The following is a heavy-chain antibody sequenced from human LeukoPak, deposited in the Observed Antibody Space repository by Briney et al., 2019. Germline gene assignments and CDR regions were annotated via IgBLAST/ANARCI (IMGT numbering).Heavy chain of an antibody. Sequence: GASVKVSCKASGYTFTSNLIYWLRQAPGQGPEWMGIISPSGGSTSYAQKFQGRVTMARDTSTSTLYMELSSLRSEDTAVYYCARGSDSSGYYYSDYWGQGTQVTVSS. V-gene: IGHV1-46*01. CDR2: ISPSGGST. D-gene: IGHD3-22*01. J-gene: IGHJ4*02. CDR3: ARGSDSSGYYYSDY. CDR1: GYTFTSNL.